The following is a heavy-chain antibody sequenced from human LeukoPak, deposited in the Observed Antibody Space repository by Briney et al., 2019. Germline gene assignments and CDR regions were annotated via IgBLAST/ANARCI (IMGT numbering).Heavy chain of an antibody. CDR3: ARLRELATLHDAFDI. J-gene: IGHJ3*02. CDR1: GGSISSYY. D-gene: IGHD5-24*01. CDR2: IYYSGST. V-gene: IGHV4-59*08. Sequence: PSETLSLTRTVSGGSISSYYWNWIRQPPGKGLEWIGYIYYSGSTNYNPSLKSRVTISVDTSKNQFSLKLSSVTAADTAVYYCARLRELATLHDAFDIWGQGTMVTVSS.